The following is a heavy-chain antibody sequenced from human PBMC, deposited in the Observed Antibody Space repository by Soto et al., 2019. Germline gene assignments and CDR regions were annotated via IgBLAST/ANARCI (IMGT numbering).Heavy chain of an antibody. V-gene: IGHV3-23*01. J-gene: IGHJ6*02. Sequence: GGSLRLSCAASGFTFSSYAMSWVRQAPGKGLEWVSAISGSGGSTYYADSVKGRFTISRDNSKNTLYLQMNSLRAEDTAVYYCAALAYCGGDCYYYYYGMDVWGQGTTVTV. CDR3: AALAYCGGDCYYYYYGMDV. D-gene: IGHD2-21*02. CDR2: ISGSGGST. CDR1: GFTFSSYA.